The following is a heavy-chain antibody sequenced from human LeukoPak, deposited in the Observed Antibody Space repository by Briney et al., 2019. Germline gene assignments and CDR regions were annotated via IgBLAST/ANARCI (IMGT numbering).Heavy chain of an antibody. J-gene: IGHJ4*02. CDR1: GFTFSNYG. CDR2: ISNDGSNK. Sequence: GGSLRLSCAASGFTFSNYGIHWVRQAPCKGLEWVAVISNDGSNKYSADSVKGRFTISRDNSKNTLYLQMNNLRTEDTAVYYCARGDKWLVTYYFDYWGQGTLVTVSS. CDR3: ARGDKWLVTYYFDY. D-gene: IGHD6-19*01. V-gene: IGHV3-30*03.